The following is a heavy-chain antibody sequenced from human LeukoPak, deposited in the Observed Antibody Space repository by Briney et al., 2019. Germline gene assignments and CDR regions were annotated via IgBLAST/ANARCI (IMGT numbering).Heavy chain of an antibody. J-gene: IGHJ3*02. D-gene: IGHD2-2*01. CDR2: IYTTGST. CDR3: ARAPTSITSSSSPFDI. CDR1: GGSITTGSYY. V-gene: IGHV4-61*02. Sequence: SETLSLTCTVSGGSITTGSYYWIWIRQPAGKGLEWIGRIYTTGSTDYNPSLKSRVTMSVDTSKNQFSLKLTSVTVADTALYYCARAPTSITSSSSPFDIWGQGTMVTVSS.